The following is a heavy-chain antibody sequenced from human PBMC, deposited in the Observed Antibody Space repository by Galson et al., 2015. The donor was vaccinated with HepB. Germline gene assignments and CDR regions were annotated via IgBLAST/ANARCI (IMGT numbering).Heavy chain of an antibody. V-gene: IGHV3-23*01. CDR3: AKESGPGDFWSEAYPDY. Sequence: SLRLSCAASGFTFSSYAMSWVRQAPGKGLEWVSAISGSGGSTYYADSVKGRFTISRDNSKNTLYLQMNSLRAEDTAVYYCAKESGPGDFWSEAYPDYWGQGTLVTVSS. CDR1: GFTFSSYA. D-gene: IGHD3-3*01. J-gene: IGHJ4*02. CDR2: ISGSGGST.